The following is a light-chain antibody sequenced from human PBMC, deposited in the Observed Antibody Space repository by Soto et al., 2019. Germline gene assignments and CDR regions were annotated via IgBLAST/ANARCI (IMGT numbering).Light chain of an antibody. CDR2: GTS. J-gene: IGKJ5*01. CDR3: EQYGSSPPSIT. V-gene: IGKV3-20*01. CDR1: QSVSRSN. Sequence: PGERATVSCRASQSVSRSNLAWYQHKPGQAPRLLIYGTSNRATGIPDRFTGSGSGTDLTLTISSLEPEDFAVYYCEQYGSSPPSITFGQGTRREIK.